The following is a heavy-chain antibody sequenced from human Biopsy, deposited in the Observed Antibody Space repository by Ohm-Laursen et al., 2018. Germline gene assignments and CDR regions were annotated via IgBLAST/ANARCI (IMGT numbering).Heavy chain of an antibody. CDR2: IYSGGNT. J-gene: IGHJ4*02. CDR3: ARGRRTSGWPYFDN. V-gene: IGHV4-61*01. D-gene: IGHD6-19*01. Sequence: SETLSLTYTVSGDSLTSGPENWSWIRQSPGQGLEYIGFIYSGGNTNYNPSLKNRVTMSVDTSKNQFYLKLYSVTAADTAVYYCARGRRTSGWPYFDNWGQGALDIVSP. CDR1: GDSLTSGPEN.